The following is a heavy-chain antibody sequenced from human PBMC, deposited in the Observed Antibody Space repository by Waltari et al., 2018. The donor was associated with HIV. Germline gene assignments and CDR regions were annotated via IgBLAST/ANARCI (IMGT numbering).Heavy chain of an antibody. J-gene: IGHJ6*02. CDR2: ISGRVGST. D-gene: IGHD2-2*01. CDR3: AKDLTIPNYCSSTSCYWYGMDV. V-gene: IGHV3-23*01. Sequence: EVQLLESGGGLVQPGGSLRLSCAASGFTFSSYAMSWVRQAPGKGLECVSSISGRVGSTYYAGSVKGRFTISRDDSKNTLYLQMNSLRAEDTAVYYCAKDLTIPNYCSSTSCYWYGMDVWGQGTTVTVSS. CDR1: GFTFSSYA.